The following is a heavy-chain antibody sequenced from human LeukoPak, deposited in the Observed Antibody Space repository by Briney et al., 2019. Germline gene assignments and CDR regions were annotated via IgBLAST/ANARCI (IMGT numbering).Heavy chain of an antibody. Sequence: GGSLRLSCAASGFTVTSKHMNWVRQAPGKGLEWVSAISGSGGSTYYADSVKGRFTISRDNSKNTLYLQMNSLRAEDTAVYYCAKERTTLGRYYGMDVWGQGTTVTVSS. CDR1: GFTVTSKH. J-gene: IGHJ6*02. D-gene: IGHD1-1*01. CDR3: AKERTTLGRYYGMDV. CDR2: ISGSGGST. V-gene: IGHV3-23*01.